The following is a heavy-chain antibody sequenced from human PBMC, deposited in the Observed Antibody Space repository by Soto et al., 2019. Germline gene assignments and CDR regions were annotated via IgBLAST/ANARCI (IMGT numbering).Heavy chain of an antibody. CDR3: ARGRKAIRGYSYGTSHWFDP. CDR2: MNPNSGNT. J-gene: IGHJ5*02. D-gene: IGHD5-18*01. CDR1: GYTFTSYD. V-gene: IGHV1-8*01. Sequence: QVQLVQSGAEVKKPGASVKVSCKASGYTFTSYDINWVRQATGQGLEWMGWMNPNSGNTGYAQKFQGRVTMTGNTSISTAYMELSSLRSEDTAVYYCARGRKAIRGYSYGTSHWFDPWGQGTLVTVSS.